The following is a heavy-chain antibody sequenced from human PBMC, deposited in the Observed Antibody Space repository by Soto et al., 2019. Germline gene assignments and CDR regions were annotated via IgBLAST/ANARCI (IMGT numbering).Heavy chain of an antibody. J-gene: IGHJ6*02. CDR1: GYSLTTYW. D-gene: IGHD2-15*01. CDR3: SRPNPSLCMTSCELSPRGDGRDV. V-gene: IGHV5-51*01. CDR2: MYPADSDT. Sequence: GESPKTHCQGSGYSLTTYWIGWVRQMPGKGLEWMGSMYPADSDTRYSPSFQGQVTISADKSISTAYLQWRSLKATDTSMYYRSRPNPSLCMTSCELSPRGDGRDVCGQGTTVTVSS.